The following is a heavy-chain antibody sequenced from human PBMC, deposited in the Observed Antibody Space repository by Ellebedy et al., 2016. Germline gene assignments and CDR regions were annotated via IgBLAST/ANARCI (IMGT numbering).Heavy chain of an antibody. V-gene: IGHV4-39*01. J-gene: IGHJ5*02. CDR2: IYYSGST. CDR1: GGSISSSSYY. D-gene: IGHD2-15*01. Sequence: SETLSLTCTVSGGSISSSSYYWGWIRQPPGKGLEWIGSIYYSGSTYYNPSLKSRVTISVDTSKNQFSLKLSSVTAADTAVYYCARSDIVVVVAATPGRFDPWGQGTLVTFSS. CDR3: ARSDIVVVVAATPGRFDP.